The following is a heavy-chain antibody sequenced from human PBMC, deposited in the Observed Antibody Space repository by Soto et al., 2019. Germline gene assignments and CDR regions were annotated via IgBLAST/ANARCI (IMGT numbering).Heavy chain of an antibody. V-gene: IGHV4-59*01. CDR3: ASASAMIVVTD. CDR1: GGSMSSYY. CDR2: IYYSGST. Sequence: QVQLQESGPGLVKPSETLSLTCTVSGGSMSSYYWSWIRQPPGKGLEWIGYIYYSGSTNYNPSLKSRVTISVDTAKNQFSLKLSAVTAADTAVYYCASASAMIVVTDWGQGTLVTVSS. D-gene: IGHD3-22*01. J-gene: IGHJ4*02.